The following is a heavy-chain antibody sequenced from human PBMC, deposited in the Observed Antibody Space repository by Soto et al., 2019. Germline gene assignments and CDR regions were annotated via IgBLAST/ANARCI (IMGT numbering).Heavy chain of an antibody. CDR2: IYSGGST. V-gene: IGHV3-53*01. Sequence: EVQLAESGGGLIQPGGSLRLSCAASGFTVSSNYMSWVRQAPGNGLEWVSVIYSGGSTYYADSVKGRYTISRDNSKNTLYLHMNSLSAEDTAVYYCARYHGAAGYSSPQPGDYWGQGTLVTVSS. D-gene: IGHD6-13*01. CDR3: ARYHGAAGYSSPQPGDY. CDR1: GFTVSSNY. J-gene: IGHJ4*02.